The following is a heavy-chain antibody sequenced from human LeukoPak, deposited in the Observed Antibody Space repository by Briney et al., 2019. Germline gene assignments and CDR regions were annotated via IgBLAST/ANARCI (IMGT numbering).Heavy chain of an antibody. CDR3: ARQMTGRDPGKYYFDY. CDR2: IYYSGST. Sequence: SETLSLTCTVSGGSISSSSYYWGWIRQPPGKGLEWSGSIYYSGSTYYNPSLKSRVTISVDTSKNQFSLKLSSVTAADTAVYYCARQMTGRDPGKYYFDYWGQGTLVTVSS. J-gene: IGHJ4*02. V-gene: IGHV4-39*01. D-gene: IGHD2-21*01. CDR1: GGSISSSSYY.